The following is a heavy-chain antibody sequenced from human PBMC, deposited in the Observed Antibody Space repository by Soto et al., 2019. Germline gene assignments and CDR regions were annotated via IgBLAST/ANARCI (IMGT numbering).Heavy chain of an antibody. J-gene: IGHJ6*02. CDR3: ARVIKRGSAAVAGRAYYYYGMDV. CDR1: GYTFTSYG. V-gene: IGHV1-18*01. CDR2: ISAYNGNT. Sequence: ASVKVSCKASGYTFTSYGISWVRQAPGQGLEWMGWISAYNGNTNYAQKLQGRVTMTTDTSTSTAYMELRSLRSDDTAVYYCARVIKRGSAAVAGRAYYYYGMDVWGQGTTVTVSS. D-gene: IGHD6-19*01.